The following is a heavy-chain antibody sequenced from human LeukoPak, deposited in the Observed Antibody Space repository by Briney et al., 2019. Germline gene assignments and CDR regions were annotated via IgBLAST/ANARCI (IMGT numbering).Heavy chain of an antibody. D-gene: IGHD1-26*01. Sequence: PGGSLRLSCAASGFTFDDYGMSWVRQAPGKGLEWVSGINWNGGSTGYADSVKGRFTISRDNAKNSLYLQMNSLRAEDTALYYCARDRRATTGVYYFDYWGQGTLVTVSS. V-gene: IGHV3-20*04. CDR2: INWNGGST. CDR3: ARDRRATTGVYYFDY. CDR1: GFTFDDYG. J-gene: IGHJ4*02.